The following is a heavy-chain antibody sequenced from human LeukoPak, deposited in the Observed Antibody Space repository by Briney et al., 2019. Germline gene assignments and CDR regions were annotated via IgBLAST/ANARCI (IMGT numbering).Heavy chain of an antibody. J-gene: IGHJ5*02. D-gene: IGHD3-10*01. Sequence: RASETLSLTCTVSGGSISSYYWSWIRQPAGKGLEWIGRIYTSGSTNYNPSLKSRVTMSADTSKNQFSLKLSSVTAADTAVYYCARDSSTTMVRGVIPWFDPWGQGTLVTVSS. V-gene: IGHV4-4*07. CDR3: ARDSSTTMVRGVIPWFDP. CDR2: IYTSGST. CDR1: GGSISSYY.